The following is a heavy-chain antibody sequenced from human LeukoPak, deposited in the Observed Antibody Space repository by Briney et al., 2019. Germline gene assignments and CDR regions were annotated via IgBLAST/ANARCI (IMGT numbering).Heavy chain of an antibody. CDR1: GFTFMNFA. V-gene: IGHV1-58*01. CDR2: IVVGSGNT. D-gene: IGHD6-13*01. CDR3: AADFGGERQLVRYYGLDV. J-gene: IGHJ6*02. Sequence: GASVKVSCKAPGFTFMNFAVQWVRQARGQRLEWIGWIVVGSGNTDYAQKFQGRVTITRDMSTGTAYMELRSLRSEDTAVYYCAADFGGERQLVRYYGLDVWAKGPRSPSP.